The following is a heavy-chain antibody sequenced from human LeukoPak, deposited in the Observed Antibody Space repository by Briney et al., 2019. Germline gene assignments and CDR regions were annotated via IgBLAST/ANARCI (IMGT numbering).Heavy chain of an antibody. J-gene: IGHJ3*02. V-gene: IGHV3-23*01. Sequence: GGSLRLSCAASGLTFSSYAMSWVRQAPGKGLEWVSAISGRGGSTYYADSVKGRFTISRDNSKNTLYLQMNSLRAEDTPVYYCAKDLTPYYDILTGYYEGAFDIWGQGTMVTVSS. CDR2: ISGRGGST. CDR3: AKDLTPYYDILTGYYEGAFDI. D-gene: IGHD3-9*01. CDR1: GLTFSSYA.